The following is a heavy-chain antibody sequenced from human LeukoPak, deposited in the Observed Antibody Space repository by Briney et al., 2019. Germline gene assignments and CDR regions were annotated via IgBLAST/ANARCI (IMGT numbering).Heavy chain of an antibody. CDR1: GYIFKNYG. CDR2: IIPILGIA. CDR3: ARAPDYYDSSGYSEYFQH. D-gene: IGHD3-22*01. Sequence: SVKVSCKGSGYIFKNYGISWVRQAPGQGLEWMGRIIPILGIANYAQKFQGRVTITADKSTSTAYMELSSLRSEDTAVYYCARAPDYYDSSGYSEYFQHWGQGTLVTVSS. J-gene: IGHJ1*01. V-gene: IGHV1-69*04.